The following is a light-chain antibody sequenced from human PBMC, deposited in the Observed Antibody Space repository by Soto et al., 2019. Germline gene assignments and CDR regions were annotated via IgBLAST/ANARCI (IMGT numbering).Light chain of an antibody. Sequence: DIQMTQSPSTLSASVGDRVTITCRASQSISSWLAWYQQKPGKAPKLLIYKASSLESGVPSRFSGSGSGTEFTLTISGLHPDDFATYYCQQYNSYPWTFGQGTKVEIK. CDR1: QSISSW. CDR2: KAS. V-gene: IGKV1-5*03. J-gene: IGKJ1*01. CDR3: QQYNSYPWT.